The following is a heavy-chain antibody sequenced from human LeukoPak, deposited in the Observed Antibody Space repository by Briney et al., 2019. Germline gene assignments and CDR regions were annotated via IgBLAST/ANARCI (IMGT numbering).Heavy chain of an antibody. CDR1: GGSISSYY. CDR2: IYYSGST. D-gene: IGHD3-10*01. J-gene: IGHJ4*02. Sequence: SETLSLTCTVSGGSISSYYWSWIRQPPGKGLEWIGYIYYSGSTNYNPSLKSRVTISVDTSKNQFSLKLSSVTAADTAVYYCARAGYDSGSPQLDWGQGTLVTVSS. CDR3: ARAGYDSGSPQLD. V-gene: IGHV4-59*01.